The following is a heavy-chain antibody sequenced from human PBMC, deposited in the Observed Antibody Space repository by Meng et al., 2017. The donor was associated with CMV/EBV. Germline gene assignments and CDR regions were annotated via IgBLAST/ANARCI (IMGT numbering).Heavy chain of an antibody. CDR2: INHSGST. D-gene: IGHD2-2*01. J-gene: IGHJ5*02. V-gene: IGHV4-34*01. CDR1: GGSFSGYY. CDR3: ARGPYCSSTSCYPSWFDP. Sequence: ESLKISCAVYGGSFSGYYWSWIRQPPGKGLEWIGEINHSGSTNYNPSLKSRVTISVDTSKNQFSLKLSPVTAADTAVYYCARGPYCSSTSCYPSWFDPWGQGTLVTVSS.